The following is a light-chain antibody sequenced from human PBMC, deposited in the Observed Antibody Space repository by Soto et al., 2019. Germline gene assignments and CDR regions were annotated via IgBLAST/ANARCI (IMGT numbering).Light chain of an antibody. CDR3: QEYGSAGT. CDR2: GAS. J-gene: IGKJ1*01. Sequence: EIVLTQSPGTLSLSPGERAPLSCIASQSVTNNYLAWYQQKPGQAPRLLIYGASNRDTGIPDRFSGSGAGTDFTLTISRLEPEDFAVYYCQEYGSAGTVGQGTKVEIK. V-gene: IGKV3-20*01. CDR1: QSVTNNY.